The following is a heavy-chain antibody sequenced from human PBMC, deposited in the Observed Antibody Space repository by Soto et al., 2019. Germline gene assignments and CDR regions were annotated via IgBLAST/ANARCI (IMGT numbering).Heavy chain of an antibody. Sequence: QVQLVQSGAEVKKPGASVKVSCKASGYTFTSYGISWVRQAPGQGLEWMGWISAYNGNTNYAQKLQGRVTMTTDTSTSTAYMELRSLRSDDTAVYYCARPKYYDFWSGYYSGYYFDNWGQGTLVTVSS. CDR1: GYTFTSYG. CDR2: ISAYNGNT. V-gene: IGHV1-18*01. J-gene: IGHJ4*02. CDR3: ARPKYYDFWSGYYSGYYFDN. D-gene: IGHD3-3*01.